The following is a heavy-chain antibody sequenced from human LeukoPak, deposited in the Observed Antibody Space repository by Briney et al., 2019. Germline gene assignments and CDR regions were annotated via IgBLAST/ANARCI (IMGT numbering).Heavy chain of an antibody. CDR3: AREGRGVVVVAATPHYYYYYMDV. Sequence: ASVKVSCKASGYTFTSYDINWVRQATGQGLEWMGWMNPNSGNTGYAQKFQGRVTMTRNTSISTAYMELSSLRSEDTAVYYCAREGRGVVVVAATPHYYYYYMDVWGKGTTVTISS. J-gene: IGHJ6*03. CDR2: MNPNSGNT. V-gene: IGHV1-8*01. D-gene: IGHD2-15*01. CDR1: GYTFTSYD.